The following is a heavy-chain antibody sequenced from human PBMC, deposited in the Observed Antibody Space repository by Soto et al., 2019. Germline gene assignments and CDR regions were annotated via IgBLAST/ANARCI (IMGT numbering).Heavy chain of an antibody. Sequence: GALVKVSCKGSGYTFTGYYMHWLRQDHEQGLEWMGWINPNSGGTNYAQKFQGWVTMTRDTSISTAYMELSRLRSDDTAVYYCARETTTGQRYYYYYGLDIWGQGTTVTVSS. CDR2: INPNSGGT. V-gene: IGHV1-2*04. J-gene: IGHJ6*02. CDR3: ARETTTGQRYYYYYGLDI. D-gene: IGHD4-17*01. CDR1: GYTFTGYY.